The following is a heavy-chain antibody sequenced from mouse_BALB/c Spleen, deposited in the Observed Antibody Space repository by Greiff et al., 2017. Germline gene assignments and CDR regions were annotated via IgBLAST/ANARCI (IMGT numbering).Heavy chain of an antibody. D-gene: IGHD2-3*01. CDR3: APIYDGYLTDY. CDR2: IDPANGNT. CDR1: GFNIKDTY. Sequence: VQLQQSGAELVKPGASVKLSCTASGFNIKDTYMHWVKQRPEQGLEWIGRIDPANGNTKYDPKFQGKATITADTSSNTAYLQLSSLTSEDTAVYYCAPIYDGYLTDYWGQGTTLTVSS. J-gene: IGHJ2*01. V-gene: IGHV14-3*02.